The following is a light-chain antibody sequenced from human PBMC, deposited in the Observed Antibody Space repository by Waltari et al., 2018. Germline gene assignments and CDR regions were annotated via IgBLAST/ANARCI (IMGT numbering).Light chain of an antibody. CDR2: ATS. V-gene: IGKV1-39*01. J-gene: IGKJ4*01. CDR1: RSVSIY. Sequence: DIQMTQASSSLSASAGDSVNITCRANRSVSIYLNWYQQKPGKAPNLLIYATSALQTGVPSRFSGSGSGTDFTLTITNLQPEDFGIYYCQQTYDTPLTFGAGTKVQLK. CDR3: QQTYDTPLT.